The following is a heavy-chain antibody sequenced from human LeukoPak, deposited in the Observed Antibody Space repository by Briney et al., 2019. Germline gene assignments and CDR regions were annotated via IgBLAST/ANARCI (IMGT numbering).Heavy chain of an antibody. D-gene: IGHD6-13*01. V-gene: IGHV1-46*01. CDR1: GYTFTSYY. Sequence: ASVKVSCKASGYTFTSYYMHWVRQAPGQGLEWMGIINPSGGSTSYAQKFQGRVTMTRDMSTSTVYMELSSLRSEDTAVYYCARDTARYSSSFYYFDYWGQGTLVTVSS. J-gene: IGHJ4*02. CDR2: INPSGGST. CDR3: ARDTARYSSSFYYFDY.